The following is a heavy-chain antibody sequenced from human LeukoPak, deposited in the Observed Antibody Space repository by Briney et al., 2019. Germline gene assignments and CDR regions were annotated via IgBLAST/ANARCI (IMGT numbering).Heavy chain of an antibody. CDR1: GFTFSNYA. CDR3: ATPRWVTTNNYDY. J-gene: IGHJ4*02. Sequence: GGSLRLSCAASGFTFSNYAMSWVRQAPGKGLEWVSAISGSGDNTNYADSVKGRLTISRDNSKNTLYLQMSSLRAEDTAVYYCATPRWVTTNNYDYWGLGTLVTVSS. V-gene: IGHV3-23*01. CDR2: ISGSGDNT. D-gene: IGHD4-17*01.